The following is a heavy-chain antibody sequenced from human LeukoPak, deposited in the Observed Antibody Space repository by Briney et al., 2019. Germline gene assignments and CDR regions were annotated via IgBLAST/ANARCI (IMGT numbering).Heavy chain of an antibody. CDR2: IYYSGHT. CDR3: AAPSGPTYYSPVDF. D-gene: IGHD1-26*01. V-gene: IGHV4-39*01. Sequence: SETLSLTCTVSGAPITTSNHYRGWIRRTPGKTLEWIANIYYSGHTLYNPSLKSRALISVDTSSNQFSLRLTSVTAADTAVYYCAAPSGPTYYSPVDFWGQGTSVSVSS. CDR1: GAPITTSNHY. J-gene: IGHJ4*02.